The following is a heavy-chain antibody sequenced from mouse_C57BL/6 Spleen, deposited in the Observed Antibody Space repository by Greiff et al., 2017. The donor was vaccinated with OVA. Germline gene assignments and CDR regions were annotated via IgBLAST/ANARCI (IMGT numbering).Heavy chain of an antibody. Sequence: EVQLQQSGPELVKPGASVKISCKASGYTFTDYYMNWVKQSHGKSLEWIGDINPNNGGTSYNQKFKGKATLTVDKSSSTAYMELRSLTSEDSAVYYCASLLRDWGQGTTLTVSS. D-gene: IGHD1-1*01. J-gene: IGHJ2*01. CDR1: GYTFTDYY. V-gene: IGHV1-26*01. CDR3: ASLLRD. CDR2: INPNNGGT.